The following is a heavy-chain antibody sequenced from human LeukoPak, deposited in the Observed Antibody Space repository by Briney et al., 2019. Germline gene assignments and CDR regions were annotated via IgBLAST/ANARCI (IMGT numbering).Heavy chain of an antibody. CDR1: GYTFTSYY. J-gene: IGHJ5*02. CDR2: INPSGGST. V-gene: IGHV1-46*01. Sequence: ASVKVSCKASGYTFTSYYTHWVRQAPGQGLEWMGIINPSGGSTSYAQKFQGRLTMTRDASTSTVYMELSSLRSEDTAVYYCARDRGWFDPWGQGTLVTVSS. CDR3: ARDRGWFDP.